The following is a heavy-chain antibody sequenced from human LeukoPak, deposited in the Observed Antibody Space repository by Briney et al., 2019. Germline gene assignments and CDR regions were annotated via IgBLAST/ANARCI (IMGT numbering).Heavy chain of an antibody. D-gene: IGHD3-10*01. V-gene: IGHV1-2*02. CDR2: INPNSGGT. CDR1: GYTFTGYY. CDR3: ARDLGSGSYLASNWFDP. Sequence: ASVKVSCKASGYTFTGYYMHWVRQAPGQGLEWMGWINPNSGGTSYPQKFQGRVTMTRDTSISTAYMELSRLRSDDTAVYYCARDLGSGSYLASNWFDPWGQGTLVTVSS. J-gene: IGHJ5*02.